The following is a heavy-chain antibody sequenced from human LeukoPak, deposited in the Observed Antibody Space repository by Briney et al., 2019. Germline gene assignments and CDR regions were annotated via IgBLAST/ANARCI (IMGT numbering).Heavy chain of an antibody. V-gene: IGHV4-34*01. CDR2: INHSGST. J-gene: IGHJ5*02. D-gene: IGHD3-16*01. CDR3: ARGGPRTFHWFDP. CDR1: GGSFSGYY. Sequence: SETLSLTCAVYGGSFSGYYWSWIRQPPGKGLEWIGEINHSGSTNYNPSLKSRVTISVDTSKNQFSLKLSSVTAADTAVYYCARGGPRTFHWFDPWGQGTLVTVSS.